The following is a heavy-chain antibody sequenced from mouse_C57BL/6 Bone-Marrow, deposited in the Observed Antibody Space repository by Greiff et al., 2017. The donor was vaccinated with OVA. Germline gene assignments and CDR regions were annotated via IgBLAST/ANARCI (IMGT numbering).Heavy chain of an antibody. J-gene: IGHJ3*01. Sequence: QVQLKQPGAELVKPGASVKLSCKASGYTFTSYWMHWVKQRPGQGLEWLGMIHPNSGSTNYNEKFKSKATLTVDKSSSTAYMQLSSLTSEDSAVYYCARDDYPLFAYWGQGTLVTVSA. CDR3: ARDDYPLFAY. CDR2: IHPNSGST. V-gene: IGHV1-64*01. D-gene: IGHD2-4*01. CDR1: GYTFTSYW.